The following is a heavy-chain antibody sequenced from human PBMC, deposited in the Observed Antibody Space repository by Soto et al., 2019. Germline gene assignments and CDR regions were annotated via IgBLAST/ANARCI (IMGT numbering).Heavy chain of an antibody. V-gene: IGHV3-30*18. CDR1: GFTFSSYG. Sequence: QVKLVESGGGVVQPGKSLRLSCAGSGFTFSSYGMDWVRQAPGTGLEWVAVISYDGSNKYYADSVKGRFTISRDNSKNTLYLQMSRLRADDTAVYYCAKDRMGAGVRGYFDYWGQGTLVTVSS. J-gene: IGHJ4*02. D-gene: IGHD3-10*01. CDR2: ISYDGSNK. CDR3: AKDRMGAGVRGYFDY.